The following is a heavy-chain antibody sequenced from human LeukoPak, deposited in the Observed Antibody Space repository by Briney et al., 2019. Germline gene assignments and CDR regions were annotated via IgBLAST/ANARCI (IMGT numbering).Heavy chain of an antibody. CDR3: ARDYGSGYPVYYFDY. CDR1: GFTYSSYA. V-gene: IGHV3-64*01. J-gene: IGHJ4*02. D-gene: IGHD3-3*01. Sequence: GGSLRLSCAASGFTYSSYAMHWVRQAPGKGLEYVSAISSNGGSTYYVNSVKGRFTISRDNSKNTLYLQMGSLRAEDMAVYYCARDYGSGYPVYYFDYWGQGTLVTVSS. CDR2: ISSNGGST.